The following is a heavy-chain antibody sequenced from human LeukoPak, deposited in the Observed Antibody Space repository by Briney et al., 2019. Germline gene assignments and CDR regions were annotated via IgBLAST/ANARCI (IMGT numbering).Heavy chain of an antibody. CDR1: GGSISSGGYY. CDR3: ARGPYSSTWSFDY. J-gene: IGHJ4*02. V-gene: IGHV4-30-2*01. Sequence: PSQTLSLTCTVSGGSISSGGYYWSWIRQPPGKGLEWIGYIYHSGSTYYNPSLKSRVTISVDRSKNQFSLKLSSVTAADTAVYYCARGPYSSTWSFDYWGQGTRVTVSS. D-gene: IGHD6-13*01. CDR2: IYHSGST.